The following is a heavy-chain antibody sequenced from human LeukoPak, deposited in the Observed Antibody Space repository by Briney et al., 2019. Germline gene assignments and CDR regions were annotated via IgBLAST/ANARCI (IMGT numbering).Heavy chain of an antibody. D-gene: IGHD3-9*01. CDR3: ARERPYYDILTGYYQALDY. Sequence: GGSLRLSCAASGFTFSTYAMSWVRQAPGKGLEWVSGISGGGGSTYYPDSVKGRFTISRDHSKNTLYLQMNSLRAEDTAVYYCARERPYYDILTGYYQALDYWGQGTLVTVSS. J-gene: IGHJ4*02. CDR2: ISGGGGST. CDR1: GFTFSTYA. V-gene: IGHV3-23*01.